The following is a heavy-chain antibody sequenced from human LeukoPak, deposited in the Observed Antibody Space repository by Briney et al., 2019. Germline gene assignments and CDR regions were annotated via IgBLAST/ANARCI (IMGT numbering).Heavy chain of an antibody. CDR3: ARDGWRFGELSDY. CDR2: IKQDASEK. V-gene: IGHV3-7*04. Sequence: PGGSLRLSCAASGFTFSNYWMSWVRQAPGKGLEWVANIKQDASEKYYVNSVKGRFTIFRDNAKNSLNLQVNSLRPEDTAVYYCARDGWRFGELSDYWGQGTLVTVSS. CDR1: GFTFSNYW. J-gene: IGHJ4*02. D-gene: IGHD3-10*01.